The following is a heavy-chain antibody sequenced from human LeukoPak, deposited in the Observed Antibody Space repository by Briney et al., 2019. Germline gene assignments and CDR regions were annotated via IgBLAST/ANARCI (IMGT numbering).Heavy chain of an antibody. J-gene: IGHJ3*02. CDR3: ARPTRDAFDI. Sequence: KTSETLSLTCAVYGGSFSGYYWSWIRQPPGKGLEWIGEINHSGSTNYNPSLKSRVTISVDTSKNQFSLKLSSVTAADTAVYYCARPTRDAFDIWGQGTMVTVSS. V-gene: IGHV4-34*01. CDR2: INHSGST. CDR1: GGSFSGYY.